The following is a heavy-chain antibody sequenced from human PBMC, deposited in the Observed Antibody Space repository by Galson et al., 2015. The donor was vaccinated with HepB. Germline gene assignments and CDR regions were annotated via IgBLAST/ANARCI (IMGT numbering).Heavy chain of an antibody. CDR1: GGSIRNYY. Sequence: LSHTCPFSGGSIRNYYWSWIRPPPGKGLEWLGYIGYSWSSNQNPSLKSRVTISVDMSKSQFSLKLSSVTAADTAVYYCARLSNYYYDSSAYYQGGYFDLWGRGALVTVSS. J-gene: IGHJ2*01. D-gene: IGHD3-22*01. CDR2: IGYSWSS. V-gene: IGHV4-59*08. CDR3: ARLSNYYYDSSAYYQGGYFDL.